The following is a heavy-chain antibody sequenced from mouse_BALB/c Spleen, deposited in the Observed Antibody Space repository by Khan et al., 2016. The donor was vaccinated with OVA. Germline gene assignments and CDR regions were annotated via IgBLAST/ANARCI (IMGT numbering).Heavy chain of an antibody. CDR1: GFSLNDYG. D-gene: IGHD2-10*01. V-gene: IGHV2-6-5*01. J-gene: IGHJ4*01. Sequence: QVQLKESGPGLVAPSQNLSITCTVSGFSLNDYGVSWIRQPPGKGLEWLGVIWGGGSIYYTSALKSRLSISKDNSKNQVFLKMSSLQSDDTAMFYCAKGVWSYYYTLDYWCQGTSVTVSS. CDR3: AKGVWSYYYTLDY. CDR2: IWGGGSI.